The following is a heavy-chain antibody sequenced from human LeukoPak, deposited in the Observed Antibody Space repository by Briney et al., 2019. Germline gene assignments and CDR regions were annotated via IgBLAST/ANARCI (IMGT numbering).Heavy chain of an antibody. J-gene: IGHJ6*02. Sequence: PGGSLRLSCAASGFTFSSYSMNWVRQAPGKGLEWVSYISSSSSYIYYADSVKGRFTISRDNAKNSLYLQMNSLRAEDTAVYYCARDLRIAAAGSGLYYYYYYGMDVWGQGTTVTVSS. D-gene: IGHD6-13*01. CDR1: GFTFSSYS. CDR2: ISSSSSYI. V-gene: IGHV3-21*05. CDR3: ARDLRIAAAGSGLYYYYYYGMDV.